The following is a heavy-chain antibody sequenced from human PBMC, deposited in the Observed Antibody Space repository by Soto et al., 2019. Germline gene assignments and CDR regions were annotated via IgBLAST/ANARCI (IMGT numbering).Heavy chain of an antibody. CDR1: GLSITDSEMG. V-gene: IGHV2-26*01. Sequence: QVTLKESGPVLVKPTETLTLRCTVSGLSITDSEMGVSWIRQPPGQPLEWLAHIDSSGEKSYRTFLKSRLAISKDTSKSRIVLPMTNMDPADTATYCCARRHLAVAVSPWFDPWGQGIPVTVSS. CDR3: ARRHLAVAVSPWFDP. J-gene: IGHJ5*02. CDR2: IDSSGEK. D-gene: IGHD6-19*01.